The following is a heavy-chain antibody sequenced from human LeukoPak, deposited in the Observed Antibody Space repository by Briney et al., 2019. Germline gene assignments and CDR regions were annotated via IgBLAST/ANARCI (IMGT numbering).Heavy chain of an antibody. CDR1: GYTFTSYA. CDR3: ATAPDNYGSGSYLDY. CDR2: INAGNGNT. J-gene: IGHJ4*02. D-gene: IGHD3-10*01. V-gene: IGHV1-3*01. Sequence: ASVKVSCKASGYTFTSYAMHWVRQAPGQRPEWMGWINAGNGNTKYSQKFQGRVTITRDTSANTAYMELSSLRSEDTAVYYCATAPDNYGSGSYLDYWGQGTLVTVSS.